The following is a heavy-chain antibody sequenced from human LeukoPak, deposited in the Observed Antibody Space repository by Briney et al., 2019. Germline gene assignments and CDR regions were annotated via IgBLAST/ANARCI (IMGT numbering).Heavy chain of an antibody. CDR3: AKDQGFRWELPSFDY. Sequence: GGSLRLSCAASGFIFSSYGMHWVRQAPGKGLEWVAVISYDGSNKYYADSVKGRFTISRDNSKNTLYLQMNSLRAEDTAVYYCAKDQGFRWELPSFDYWGQGTLVTVSS. J-gene: IGHJ4*02. D-gene: IGHD1-26*01. CDR2: ISYDGSNK. CDR1: GFIFSSYG. V-gene: IGHV3-30*18.